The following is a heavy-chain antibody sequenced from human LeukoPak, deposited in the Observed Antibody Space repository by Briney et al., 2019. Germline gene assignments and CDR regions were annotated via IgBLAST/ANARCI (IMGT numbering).Heavy chain of an antibody. J-gene: IGHJ4*02. V-gene: IGHV1-18*01. Sequence: ASVKVSCKASGYTFTNYGISWVRQAPGQGLEWMGWISTNSDIRTYAQTLQGRFTMTTDTATTTAYMELNNLTFDDTAVYYCARSAGWFGELFSSGFDYWGQGTLVTVSS. CDR1: GYTFTNYG. D-gene: IGHD3-10*01. CDR3: ARSAGWFGELFSSGFDY. CDR2: ISTNSDIR.